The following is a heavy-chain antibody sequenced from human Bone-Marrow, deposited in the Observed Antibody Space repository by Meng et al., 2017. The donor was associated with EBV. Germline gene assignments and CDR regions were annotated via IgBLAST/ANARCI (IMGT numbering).Heavy chain of an antibody. V-gene: IGHV1-69*17. CDR2: ITPVFGVA. Sequence: QVKLVEFGAEGQKPGASVKVSCKGSGDSFNNFGISWVRQAPGQGLEWMGDITPVFGVANYAESFQGRVTISADTSTRTTYMDLSSLRSDDTAVYYCVRDLWLRIGECVWGQGTLVTVSS. CDR1: GDSFNNFG. CDR3: VRDLWLRIGECV. J-gene: IGHJ4*02. D-gene: IGHD5-12*01.